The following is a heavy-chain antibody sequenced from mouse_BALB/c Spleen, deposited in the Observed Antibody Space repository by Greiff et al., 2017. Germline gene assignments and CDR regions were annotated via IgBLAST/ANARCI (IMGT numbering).Heavy chain of an antibody. Sequence: VQLQQSGPELVKPGASVKISCKASGYSFTSYYIHWVKQRPGQGLEWIGWIFPGSGNTKYNEKFKGKATLTADTSSSTAYMQLSSLTSEDSAVYFCARERGYGGAWFAYWGQGTLVTVSA. J-gene: IGHJ3*01. V-gene: IGHV1-66*01. CDR3: ARERGYGGAWFAY. CDR1: GYSFTSYY. D-gene: IGHD1-1*02. CDR2: IFPGSGNT.